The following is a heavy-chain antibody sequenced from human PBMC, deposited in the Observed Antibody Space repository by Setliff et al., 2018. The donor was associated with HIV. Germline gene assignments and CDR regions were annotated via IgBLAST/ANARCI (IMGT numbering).Heavy chain of an antibody. Sequence: ASVKVSCKASGYSFSEYYTHWVRQAPGQGLEWMGWVIPDTGKTYYAQKFQGRVTMTSDTSINTAYLEVNRPTSDDTAIYFCARDLAYCSGGSCYRPFLYYFYYMDVWGNGTTVTVSS. CDR3: ARDLAYCSGGSCYRPFLYYFYYMDV. CDR1: GYSFSEYY. V-gene: IGHV1-2*02. D-gene: IGHD2-15*01. CDR2: VIPDTGKT. J-gene: IGHJ6*03.